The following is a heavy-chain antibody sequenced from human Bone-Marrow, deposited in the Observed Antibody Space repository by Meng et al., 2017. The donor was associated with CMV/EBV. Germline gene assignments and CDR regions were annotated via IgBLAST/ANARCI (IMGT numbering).Heavy chain of an antibody. V-gene: IGHV3-20*04. J-gene: IGHJ6*02. D-gene: IGHD3-3*01. CDR3: ARQYYDFWSGSFFYGMDV. CDR2: INWNGGST. CDR1: GFTFDDYG. Sequence: GESLKISCAASGFTFDDYGMSWVRQAPGKGLEWVSGINWNGGSTGYADSVKGRFTISRDNAKNSLYLQMNSLRAEDTALYYCARQYYDFWSGSFFYGMDVWGQGTTVTVS.